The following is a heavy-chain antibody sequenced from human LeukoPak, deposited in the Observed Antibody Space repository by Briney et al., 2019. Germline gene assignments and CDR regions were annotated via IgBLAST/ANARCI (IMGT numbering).Heavy chain of an antibody. J-gene: IGHJ6*02. Sequence: GGSLRLSCAASGFTVSSNYMSWVRQAPGKGLEWVSVIYSGGSTYYADSVKGRFTISRDNSKNTLYLQMNSLRAEDTAVYYCARDMGVGREGPYYYYGMDVWGQGTTVTVS. CDR2: IYSGGST. CDR3: ARDMGVGREGPYYYYGMDV. V-gene: IGHV3-53*01. D-gene: IGHD3-10*01. CDR1: GFTVSSNY.